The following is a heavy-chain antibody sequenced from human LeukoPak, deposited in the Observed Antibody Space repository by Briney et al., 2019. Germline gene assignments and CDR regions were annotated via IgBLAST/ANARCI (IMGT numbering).Heavy chain of an antibody. CDR2: ISAYNGNT. CDR1: GYTFTSYG. CDR3: ATNSSGRLGVPAVMRKRKAIKPYYYYGMAV. Sequence: ASVKVSCKASGYTFTSYGISWVRQAPGQGLEWMGWISAYNGNTNYAQKLQGRVTMTTDTSTSTAYMELRSLRSDDTAVYYCATNSSGRLGVPAVMRKRKAIKPYYYYGMAVWAKGPTV. V-gene: IGHV1-18*01. D-gene: IGHD2-2*01. J-gene: IGHJ6*04.